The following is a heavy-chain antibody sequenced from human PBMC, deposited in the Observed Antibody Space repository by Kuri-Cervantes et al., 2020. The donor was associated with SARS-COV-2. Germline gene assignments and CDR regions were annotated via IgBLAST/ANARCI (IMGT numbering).Heavy chain of an antibody. D-gene: IGHD5-24*01. Sequence: SLEISCAASGSTFSSYAMHWVRQAPGKGLEWVAVISYDGSNKYYANSVKGRFTISRDNSKNTLYLQMNSLRAEDTAVYYCARDIGMATNRGLDYWGQGTLVTVSS. CDR1: GSTFSSYA. V-gene: IGHV3-30-3*01. CDR2: ISYDGSNK. J-gene: IGHJ4*02. CDR3: ARDIGMATNRGLDY.